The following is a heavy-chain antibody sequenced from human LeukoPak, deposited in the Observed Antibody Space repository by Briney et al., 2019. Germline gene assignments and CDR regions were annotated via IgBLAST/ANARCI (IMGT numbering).Heavy chain of an antibody. V-gene: IGHV3-21*01. Sequence: GGSLRLSCAASGFTFSSYSMNWVRQAPGKGLEWVSSISSSSSYIYYADSVKGRFTISRDNAKNSLYLRMNSPRAEDTAVYYCARGQYYDILTGYSTLVYWGQGTLVTVSS. CDR3: ARGQYYDILTGYSTLVY. D-gene: IGHD3-9*01. CDR1: GFTFSSYS. J-gene: IGHJ4*02. CDR2: ISSSSSYI.